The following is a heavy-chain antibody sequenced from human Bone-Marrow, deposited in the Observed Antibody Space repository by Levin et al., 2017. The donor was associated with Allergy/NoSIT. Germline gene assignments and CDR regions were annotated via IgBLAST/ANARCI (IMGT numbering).Heavy chain of an antibody. J-gene: IGHJ3*01. CDR1: GFTFSNYA. Sequence: GGSLRLSCAASGFTFSNYAMTWVRQAPGKGLEWVSTINGNGDYTAYADSVKGRFTVSRDNSKNTLYLQMNSLRAEDTAVYYCAKDSGYGDYEHAFDVWGQGTMVTVSS. CDR2: INGNGDYT. D-gene: IGHD4-17*01. V-gene: IGHV3-23*01. CDR3: AKDSGYGDYEHAFDV.